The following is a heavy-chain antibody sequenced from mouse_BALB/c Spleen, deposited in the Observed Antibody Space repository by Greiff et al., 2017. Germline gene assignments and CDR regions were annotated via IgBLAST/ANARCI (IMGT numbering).Heavy chain of an antibody. CDR3: TGYYYGSQTFSFAY. J-gene: IGHJ3*01. Sequence: EVQLVESGGGLVQPGGSMKLSCVASGFTFSNYWMNWVRQSPEKGLEWVAEIRLKSNNYATHYAESVKGRFTISRDDSKSSVYLQMNNLRAEDTGIYYCTGYYYGSQTFSFAYWGQGTLVTVSA. V-gene: IGHV6-6*02. CDR1: GFTFSNYW. D-gene: IGHD1-1*01. CDR2: IRLKSNNYAT.